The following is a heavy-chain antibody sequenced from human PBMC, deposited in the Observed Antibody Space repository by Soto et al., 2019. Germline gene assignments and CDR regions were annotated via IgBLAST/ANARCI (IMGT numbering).Heavy chain of an antibody. D-gene: IGHD3-3*01. Sequence: GGSLRLSCAASGFTFSSYSMSWVRQAPGKGLEWVSSISSSSSYIYYADSVKGRFTISRDNAKNSLYLQMNSLRAKDTAVCYCARDLRFLEWFPTTHGMDVWGQGTTVTVSS. V-gene: IGHV3-21*01. CDR3: ARDLRFLEWFPTTHGMDV. CDR1: GFTFSSYS. CDR2: ISSSSSYI. J-gene: IGHJ6*02.